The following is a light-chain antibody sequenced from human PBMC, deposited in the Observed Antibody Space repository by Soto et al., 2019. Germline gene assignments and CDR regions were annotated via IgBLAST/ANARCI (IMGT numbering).Light chain of an antibody. J-gene: IGLJ3*02. CDR1: SSDVGGYNY. CDR3: CSYAGNSLWV. Sequence: QSALTQPRSVSGSPGQSVTISCTGTSSDVGGYNYVSWYQQHPGKAPKLIIYDVSKWPSGVPDRFSGSKSGNTASLTISGRQADDEADYYCCSYAGNSLWVFGGGTKLTVL. V-gene: IGLV2-11*01. CDR2: DVS.